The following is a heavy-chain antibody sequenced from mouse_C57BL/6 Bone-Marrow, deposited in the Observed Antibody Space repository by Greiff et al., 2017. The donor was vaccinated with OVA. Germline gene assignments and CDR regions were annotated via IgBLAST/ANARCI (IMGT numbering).Heavy chain of an antibody. J-gene: IGHJ1*03. CDR3: ARGVYYGSGYEWYFDV. CDR2: INPNNGGT. Sequence: VQLQQSGPELVKPGASVKIPCKASGYTFTDYNMDWVKQSHGKSLEWIGDINPNNGGTIYNQKFKGKATLTVDKSSSTAYMELRSLTSEDAAVYYCARGVYYGSGYEWYFDVWDTGTTVTVSS. CDR1: GYTFTDYN. V-gene: IGHV1-18*01. D-gene: IGHD1-1*01.